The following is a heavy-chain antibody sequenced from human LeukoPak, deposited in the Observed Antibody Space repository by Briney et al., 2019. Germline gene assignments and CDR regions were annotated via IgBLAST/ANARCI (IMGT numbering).Heavy chain of an antibody. D-gene: IGHD5-18*01. V-gene: IGHV4-59*01. CDR2: IYYSGIT. Sequence: SETLSLTCTVSGGSISSYYWSWIRQPPGKGLEWIGYIYYSGITNYNPSLKSRVTISVDTSKNQFSLKVSSVTAADTAVYYCARSGTAMVTVDYWGQGTLVTVSS. CDR3: ARSGTAMVTVDY. J-gene: IGHJ4*02. CDR1: GGSISSYY.